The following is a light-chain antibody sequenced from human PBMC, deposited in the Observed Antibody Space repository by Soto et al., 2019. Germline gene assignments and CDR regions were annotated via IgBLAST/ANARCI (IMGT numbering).Light chain of an antibody. V-gene: IGKV1-5*03. CDR1: QTSSSW. J-gene: IGKJ1*01. Sequence: DIQMTQSPSTLSGSVGDRVTITVRASQTSSSWLAWYQQKPGKAPKLLIYKASTLKSGVPSRFSGSGSGTEFTLTISSLQPDDFATYYCQHYNSYSEAFGQGTKVDIK. CDR3: QHYNSYSEA. CDR2: KAS.